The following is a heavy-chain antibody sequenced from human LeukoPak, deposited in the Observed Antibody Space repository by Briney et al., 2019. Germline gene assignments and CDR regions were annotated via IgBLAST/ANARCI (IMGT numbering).Heavy chain of an antibody. D-gene: IGHD3-22*01. CDR3: ARLKGLLLDY. J-gene: IGHJ4*02. CDR1: GGSVSSGSYY. CDR2: IYYSGST. V-gene: IGHV4-61*01. Sequence: PSETLSLTCTVSGGSVSSGSYYWSWIRQPPGKGLECIGYIYYSGSTNYNPSLKSRVTISVDTSKNQFSLKLSSVTAADTAVYYCARLKGLLLDYWGQGTQVTVSS.